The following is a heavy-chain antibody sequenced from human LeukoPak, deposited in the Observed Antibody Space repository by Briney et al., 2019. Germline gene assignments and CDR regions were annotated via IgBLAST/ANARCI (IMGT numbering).Heavy chain of an antibody. CDR3: ARAMVRGVNDY. Sequence: EASVKVSFKASGYTFTSYGISWVRQAPGQGLEWMGWISAYNGNTNYAQKLQGRVTMTTDTSTSTAYMELRSLRSDDTAVYYCARAMVRGVNDYWGQGTLVTVSS. CDR1: GYTFTSYG. V-gene: IGHV1-18*01. CDR2: ISAYNGNT. J-gene: IGHJ4*02. D-gene: IGHD3-10*01.